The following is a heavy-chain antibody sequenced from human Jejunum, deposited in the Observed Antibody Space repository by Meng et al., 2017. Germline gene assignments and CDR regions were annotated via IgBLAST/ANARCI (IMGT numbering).Heavy chain of an antibody. J-gene: IGHJ1*01. Sequence: QVRLQQWGAGLVKPSETLSLTCAVYGGSFSGYYWSWGRQSSGKGLEWSGEINHSGSSNYNPSFQSRVTISVDRPRNQFSLKLSSVTAADTGVYYCARPAGYSSDWYKYFQHWGQGTLVTVSS. CDR2: INHSGSS. CDR3: ARPAGYSSDWYKYFQH. CDR1: GGSFSGYY. D-gene: IGHD6-13*01. V-gene: IGHV4-34*02.